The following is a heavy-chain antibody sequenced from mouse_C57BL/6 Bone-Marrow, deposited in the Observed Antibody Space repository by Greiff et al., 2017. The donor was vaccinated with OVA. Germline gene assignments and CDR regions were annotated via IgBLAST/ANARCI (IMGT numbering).Heavy chain of an antibody. J-gene: IGHJ4*01. CDR1: GFSFTSSG. CDR2: IWGGGST. D-gene: IGHD2-5*01. Sequence: VKLMESGPGLVAPSQSLSITCTASGFSFTSSGVDWVRQPPGKGLEWLGVIWGGGSTNYNSALMSRLSISKDNSKSQVFLKMNSLQTDDTAMYYCAKLSNPYAMDDWGQGTSVTVSS. CDR3: AKLSNPYAMDD. V-gene: IGHV2-9*01.